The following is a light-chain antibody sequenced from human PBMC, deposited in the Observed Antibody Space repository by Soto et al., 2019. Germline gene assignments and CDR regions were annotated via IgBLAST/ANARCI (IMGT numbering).Light chain of an antibody. Sequence: EIVLTQSPGTLSLSPGERATLSCRASQSVSSSYLAWYQQKPGQAPRLLIYGASSRATGIPDRFSGSGSGTDFTLPISRLEPEDFAVYYCHQYGSSPRYPFGQGTKLEIK. CDR3: HQYGSSPRYP. V-gene: IGKV3-20*01. CDR1: QSVSSSY. CDR2: GAS. J-gene: IGKJ2*01.